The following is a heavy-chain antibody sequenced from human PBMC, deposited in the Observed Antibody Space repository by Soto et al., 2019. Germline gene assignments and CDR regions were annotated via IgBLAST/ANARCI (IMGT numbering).Heavy chain of an antibody. CDR1: GYTFTSYG. CDR2: ISAYNGNT. CDR3: ASSTAVVVAATLDY. Sequence: GASVKVSCKPSGYTFTSYGISWVRQAPGQGLEWMGRISAYNGNTDYAQKFQGRVTITADKSTSTAYMELSSLRSEDTAVYYCASSTAVVVAATLDYWGQGTLVTVSS. J-gene: IGHJ4*02. D-gene: IGHD2-15*01. V-gene: IGHV1-18*01.